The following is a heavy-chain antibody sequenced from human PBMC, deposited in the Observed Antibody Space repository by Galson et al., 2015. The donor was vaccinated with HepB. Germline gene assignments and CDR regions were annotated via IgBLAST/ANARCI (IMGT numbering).Heavy chain of an antibody. V-gene: IGHV3-30*04. Sequence: SLRLSCAASGFTFSSYAMHWVRQAPGKGLEWVAVISYDGSNKYYADSVKGRFTISRDNSKNTLYLQMNSLRAEDTAVYYCARVGGVGAFDIWGQGTMVTVSS. CDR3: ARVGGVGAFDI. J-gene: IGHJ3*02. D-gene: IGHD3-16*01. CDR1: GFTFSSYA. CDR2: ISYDGSNK.